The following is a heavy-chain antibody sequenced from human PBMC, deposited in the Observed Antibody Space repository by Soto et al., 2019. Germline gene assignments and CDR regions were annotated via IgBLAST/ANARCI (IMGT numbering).Heavy chain of an antibody. CDR1: GYTFTGYY. Sequence: ASVKVSCKASGYTFTGYYMHWVRQAPGQGLEWMGWINPNSGGTNYAQKFQGRVTMTRDTSISTAYMELCRLRSDDTAVYYCARVKGVGATWGLDYWGQGTLVTVSS. CDR2: INPNSGGT. D-gene: IGHD1-26*01. V-gene: IGHV1-2*02. CDR3: ARVKGVGATWGLDY. J-gene: IGHJ4*02.